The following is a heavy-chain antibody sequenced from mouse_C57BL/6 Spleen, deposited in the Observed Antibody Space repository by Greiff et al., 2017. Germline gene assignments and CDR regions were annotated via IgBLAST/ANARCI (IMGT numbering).Heavy chain of an antibody. CDR2: INPNNGGT. CDR3: AQGETTSYYGNFAWFAY. V-gene: IGHV1-22*01. J-gene: IGHJ3*01. CDR1: GYTFTDYN. D-gene: IGHD2-1*01. Sequence: EVQLQQSGPELVKPGASVKMSCKASGYTFTDYNMHWVKQSHGKSLEWIGYINPNNGGTSYNQKFKGKATLTVNKSSSTAYMELRSLTSEDSAVYYCAQGETTSYYGNFAWFAYWGQGTLVTVSA.